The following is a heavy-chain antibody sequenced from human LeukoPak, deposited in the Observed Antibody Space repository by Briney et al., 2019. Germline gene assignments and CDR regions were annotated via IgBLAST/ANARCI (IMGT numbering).Heavy chain of an antibody. CDR3: ARGRSDDSSGYYYGAFDI. CDR2: IYHSGST. J-gene: IGHJ3*02. CDR1: GGSISSSNW. V-gene: IGHV4-4*02. D-gene: IGHD3-22*01. Sequence: SETLSLTCAVSGGSISSSNWWSWVRQPPGKGLEWIGEIYHSGSTNYNPSLKSRVTISVDKSKNQFSLKLSSVTAADTAVYYCARGRSDDSSGYYYGAFDIWGQGTMVTVCS.